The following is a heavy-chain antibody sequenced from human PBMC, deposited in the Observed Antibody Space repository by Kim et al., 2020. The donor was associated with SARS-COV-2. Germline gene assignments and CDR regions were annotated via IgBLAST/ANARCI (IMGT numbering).Heavy chain of an antibody. Sequence: GGSLRLSCTASGWAASGFTFSGNTVHWVRQAPGKGLEWVSSINGNSIVKRYADSVKGRFTVARENANNSLYLQMNSLRAEDTAVYYCAKDASGAPDYLDYWGQGTLVTVST. V-gene: IGHV3-21*06. CDR3: AKDASGAPDYLDY. CDR2: INGNSIVK. CDR1: GFTFSGNT. D-gene: IGHD3-10*01. J-gene: IGHJ4*02.